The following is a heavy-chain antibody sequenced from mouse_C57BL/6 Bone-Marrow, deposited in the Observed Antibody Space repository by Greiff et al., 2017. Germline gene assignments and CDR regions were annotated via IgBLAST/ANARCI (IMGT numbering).Heavy chain of an antibody. Sequence: EVQVVESGGGLVKPGGSLKLSCAASGFTFSDYGMHWVRQAPEKGLEWVAYISSGSSTIYYADTVTGRFTISRDNAKNTLFLQMTRLRSEDTAMYYCARGGGRWFAYWGQGTLVTVSA. CDR1: GFTFSDYG. V-gene: IGHV5-17*01. D-gene: IGHD3-3*01. CDR3: ARGGGRWFAY. J-gene: IGHJ3*01. CDR2: ISSGSSTI.